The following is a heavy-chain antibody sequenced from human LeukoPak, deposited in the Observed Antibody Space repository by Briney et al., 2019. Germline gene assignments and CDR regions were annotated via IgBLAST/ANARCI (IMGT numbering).Heavy chain of an antibody. CDR3: ARGPGRNVLRFLEWFPGWFDP. CDR1: GGSISSGSYY. J-gene: IGHJ5*02. D-gene: IGHD3-3*01. Sequence: PSQTLSLTCTVSGGSISSGSYYWSWIRQPAGKGLEWIGRIYTSGSTNYNPSLKSQVTISVDTSKNQFSLKLSSVTAADTAVYYCARGPGRNVLRFLEWFPGWFDPWGQGTLVTVSS. CDR2: IYTSGST. V-gene: IGHV4-61*02.